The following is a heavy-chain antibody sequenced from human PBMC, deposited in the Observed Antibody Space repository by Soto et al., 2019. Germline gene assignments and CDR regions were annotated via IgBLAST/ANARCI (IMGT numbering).Heavy chain of an antibody. Sequence: GGSLRLSCAASGFTFSSYWMSWVRQAPGKGLEWVANIKQDGSEKYYVDSVKGRFTISRDNAKNSLYPQMNSLRAEDTAVYYCAREGYDFWSGYYYYYYGMDVWGQGTTVTVSS. CDR2: IKQDGSEK. CDR3: AREGYDFWSGYYYYYYGMDV. V-gene: IGHV3-7*01. D-gene: IGHD3-3*01. J-gene: IGHJ6*02. CDR1: GFTFSSYW.